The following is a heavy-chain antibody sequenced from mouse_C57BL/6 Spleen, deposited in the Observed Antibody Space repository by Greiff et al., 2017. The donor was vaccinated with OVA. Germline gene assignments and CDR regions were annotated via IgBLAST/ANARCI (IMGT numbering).Heavy chain of an antibody. CDR2: IDPENGDT. D-gene: IGHD2-3*01. V-gene: IGHV14-4*01. J-gene: IGHJ3*01. CDR1: GFNIKDDY. Sequence: EVQLQQSGAELVRPGASVKLSCTASGFNIKDDYMHWVKQRPEQGLEWIGWIDPENGDTEYASKFQGKATITADTSSNTAYLQLSSLTSEDTAVYYCTTAGYYWFAYWGQGTRVTVSA. CDR3: TTAGYYWFAY.